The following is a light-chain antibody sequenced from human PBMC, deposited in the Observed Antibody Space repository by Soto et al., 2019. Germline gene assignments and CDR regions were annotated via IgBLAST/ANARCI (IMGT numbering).Light chain of an antibody. CDR2: GAS. CDR1: QSVTSNY. Sequence: ETVSTQSPGTLSLSPGERATLSCRASQSVTSNYLAWYQQKSGQAPRLLIYGASNRATGIPDRFSGSGSGTDFTLPISRLEPEDFAVYYCQQHGSSPPSWTFGQGTKVEIK. CDR3: QQHGSSPPSWT. V-gene: IGKV3-20*01. J-gene: IGKJ1*01.